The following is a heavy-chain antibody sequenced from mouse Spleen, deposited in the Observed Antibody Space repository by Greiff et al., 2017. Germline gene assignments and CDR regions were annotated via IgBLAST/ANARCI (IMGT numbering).Heavy chain of an antibody. D-gene: IGHD2-10*01. V-gene: IGHV1-19*01. CDR3: AREAYYGNSAWFAY. CDR2: INPYNGGT. Sequence: VQLQQSGPVLVKPGASVKMSCKASGYTFTDYYMNWVKQSHGKSLEWIGVINPYNGGTSYNQKFKGKATLTVDKSSSTAYMELNSLTSEDSAVYYCAREAYYGNSAWFAYWGQGTLVTVSA. CDR1: GYTFTDYY. J-gene: IGHJ3*01.